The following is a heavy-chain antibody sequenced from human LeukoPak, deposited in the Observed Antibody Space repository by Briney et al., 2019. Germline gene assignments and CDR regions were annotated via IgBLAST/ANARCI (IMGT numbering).Heavy chain of an antibody. CDR3: ARSFPAAILDMEFDY. J-gene: IGHJ4*02. CDR1: GGSISSYY. V-gene: IGHV4-59*01. CDR2: IYYSGST. D-gene: IGHD2-2*02. Sequence: PETLSLTCTVSGGSISSYYWSWIRQPPGKGLEWIGYIYYSGSTNYNPSLKSRVTISVDTSKNQFSLKLSSVTAADTAVYYCARSFPAAILDMEFDYWGQGTLVTVSS.